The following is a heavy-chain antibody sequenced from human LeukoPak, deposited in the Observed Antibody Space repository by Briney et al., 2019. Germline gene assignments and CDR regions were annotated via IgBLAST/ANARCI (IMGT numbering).Heavy chain of an antibody. D-gene: IGHD6-13*01. CDR2: ITLSSSSI. Sequence: PGGSLRLSCAASGFTFSSYSMNWVRQAPGKGLEGVAYITLSSSSIYYADSVKGRFTISRDNAKNSLYLQMNSLRAEDTAVYYCAREPTYSSSWYTSCDYWGQGTLVTVSS. V-gene: IGHV3-48*01. CDR3: AREPTYSSSWYTSCDY. CDR1: GFTFSSYS. J-gene: IGHJ4*02.